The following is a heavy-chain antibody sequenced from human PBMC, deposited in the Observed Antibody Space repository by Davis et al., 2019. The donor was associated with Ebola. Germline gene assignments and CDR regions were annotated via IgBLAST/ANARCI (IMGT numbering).Heavy chain of an antibody. CDR2: ISSSSSYI. CDR3: ARGGITIFGVVIIAYYMDV. V-gene: IGHV3-21*01. J-gene: IGHJ6*03. Sequence: GESLKISCAASGFTFSSYSMNWVRQAPGKGLEWVSSISSSSSYIYYADSVKGRFTISRDNAKNSLYLQMNSLRAEDTAVYYCARGGITIFGVVIIAYYMDVWGKGTTVTVSS. D-gene: IGHD3-3*01. CDR1: GFTFSSYS.